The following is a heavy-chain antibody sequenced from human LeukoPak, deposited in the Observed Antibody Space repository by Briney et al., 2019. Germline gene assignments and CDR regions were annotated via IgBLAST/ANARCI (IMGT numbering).Heavy chain of an antibody. J-gene: IGHJ4*02. CDR1: GGSFSGYY. Sequence: SETLSLTCALYGGSFSGYYWSWIRQPPGKGLEWIGEINHSGSTDYNPSLKSRVTISVDTSKNQFSLKLSSVTAADTAVYYCARGRGTSYFDYWGQGTLVTVSS. CDR3: ARGRGTSYFDY. CDR2: INHSGST. V-gene: IGHV4-34*01.